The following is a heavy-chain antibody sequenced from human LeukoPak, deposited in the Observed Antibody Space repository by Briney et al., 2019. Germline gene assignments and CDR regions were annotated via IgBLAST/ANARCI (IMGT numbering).Heavy chain of an antibody. D-gene: IGHD3-16*02. V-gene: IGHV1-8*01. CDR1: GYTFTSYD. Sequence: ASVKVSCKASGYTFTSYDINWVRQATGQGLEWMGWMNPNSGNTGYAQKFQGRVTMTRNTPISTAYMELSSLRSEDTAVYYCARLGYYDYIGGSYRYTELDYWGQGTLVTVSS. J-gene: IGHJ4*02. CDR2: MNPNSGNT. CDR3: ARLGYYDYIGGSYRYTELDY.